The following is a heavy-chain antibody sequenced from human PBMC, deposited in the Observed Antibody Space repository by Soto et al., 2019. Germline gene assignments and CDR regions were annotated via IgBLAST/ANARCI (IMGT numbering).Heavy chain of an antibody. CDR1: GFTFRSFT. J-gene: IGHJ5*02. Sequence: PGGSLRLSCAASGFTFRSFTMNWVRQAPGKGLEWVSTISSNSAYIYYTDALRGRFTISRDNAKNSLHLQMNSLGAEDTAVYYCTRDASRDSSARGWFDPWGRGTLVTSPQ. V-gene: IGHV3-21*01. CDR3: TRDASRDSSARGWFDP. D-gene: IGHD6-13*01. CDR2: ISSNSAYI.